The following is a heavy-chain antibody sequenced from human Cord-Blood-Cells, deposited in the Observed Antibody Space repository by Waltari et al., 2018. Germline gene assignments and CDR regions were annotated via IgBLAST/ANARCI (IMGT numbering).Heavy chain of an antibody. CDR2: IITICGTA. CDR1: GGTFSSYA. CDR3: ARDHSSWYYFDY. V-gene: IGHV1-69*06. J-gene: IGHJ4*02. Sequence: QVQLVQSGAEVKKPGSSVKVSCKASGGTFSSYAISRGRQAPGKGLEGKGVIITICGTAHYAQKFQVKVTITADKATSTAYMELSSLRSEDTAVYCCARDHSSWYYFDYWGQGTLVTVSS. D-gene: IGHD6-13*01.